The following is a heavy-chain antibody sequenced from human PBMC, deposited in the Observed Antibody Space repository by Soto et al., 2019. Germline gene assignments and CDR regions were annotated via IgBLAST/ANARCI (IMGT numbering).Heavy chain of an antibody. CDR1: GFTFSSYW. D-gene: IGHD3-16*01. CDR3: ARGPYDYIWGGGAFDI. V-gene: IGHV3-74*01. J-gene: IGHJ3*02. Sequence: EVQLVESRGGLVQPGGSLGLSCAASGFTFSSYWMHWVRQAPGKGLVWVSRINSDGSSTSYADSVKGRFTISRDNAKNTLYLQMNSLRAEDTAVYYCARGPYDYIWGGGAFDIWGQGTMVTVSS. CDR2: INSDGSST.